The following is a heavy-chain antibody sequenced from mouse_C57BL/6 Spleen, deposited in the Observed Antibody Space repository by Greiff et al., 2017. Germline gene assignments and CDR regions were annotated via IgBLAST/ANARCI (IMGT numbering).Heavy chain of an antibody. D-gene: IGHD3-3*01. V-gene: IGHV1-82*01. Sequence: VQRVESGPELVKPGASVKISCKASGYAFSSSWMNWVKQRPGKGLEWIGRIYPGDGDTNYNGKFKGKATLTADKSSSTAYMQLSSLTSEDSAVYFCARGGQGGYWGQGTTLTVSS. CDR2: IYPGDGDT. J-gene: IGHJ2*01. CDR3: ARGGQGGY. CDR1: GYAFSSSW.